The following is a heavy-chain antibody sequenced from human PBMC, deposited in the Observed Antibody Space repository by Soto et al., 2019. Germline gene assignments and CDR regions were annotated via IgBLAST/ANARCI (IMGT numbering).Heavy chain of an antibody. CDR2: INPKSGGT. CDR1: GYSRTDYH. D-gene: IGHD2-8*01. CDR3: ARGDSTDCSNGVCSFFYYYGMDV. Sequence: ASVKVSCKAAGYSRTDYHIHWVRQAPGQGLEWLGRINPKSGGTSTAQKFQGWVTMTTDTPISTASMELTRLTSDDTAIYYCARGDSTDCSNGVCSFFYYYGMDVWGQGTTVTVSS. J-gene: IGHJ6*02. V-gene: IGHV1-2*04.